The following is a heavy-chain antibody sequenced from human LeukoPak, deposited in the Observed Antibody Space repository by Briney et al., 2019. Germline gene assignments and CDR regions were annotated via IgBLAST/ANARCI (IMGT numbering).Heavy chain of an antibody. CDR3: ARWGDSGSYYYYYGMDV. J-gene: IGHJ6*02. CDR2: IYDSGST. Sequence: SETLSLTCTVSGGSIRSSYYYWGWIRQPPGKGLEWIGSIYDSGSTYYNPSLKSRVTISVDTSKNQFSLKLSSVTAADTAVYYCARWGDSGSYYYYYGMDVWGQGTTVTVSS. CDR1: GGSIRSSYYY. D-gene: IGHD1-26*01. V-gene: IGHV4-39*01.